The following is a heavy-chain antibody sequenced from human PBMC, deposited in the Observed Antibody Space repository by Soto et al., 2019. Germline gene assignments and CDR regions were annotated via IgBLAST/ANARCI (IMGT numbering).Heavy chain of an antibody. CDR3: VRKISGVYGGGFDI. D-gene: IGHD4-17*01. J-gene: IGHJ3*02. CDR2: IWYDGSNK. Sequence: QVQLVESGGGVVQPGRSLRLSCAASGFTFSSYGMHWVRQAPGKGLEWVAVIWYDGSNKYYADSVKGRFTISRDNSMNALDLPMNSVRAEDSAVYYCVRKISGVYGGGFDIWGQGTMVTVSS. V-gene: IGHV3-33*01. CDR1: GFTFSSYG.